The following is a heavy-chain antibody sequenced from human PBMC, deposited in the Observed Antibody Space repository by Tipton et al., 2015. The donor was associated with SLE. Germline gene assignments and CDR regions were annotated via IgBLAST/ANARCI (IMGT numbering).Heavy chain of an antibody. D-gene: IGHD2-2*01. CDR3: VRVIVPASRGAFDI. Sequence: TLSLTCNVSGGSISGYFWSWSRQSAGKGLEWIGRVHTSGSTSYNPSLQSRLTMSLDTSNNQLYLRLSSVTAADTALYYCVRVIVPASRGAFDIWGQGTMVTVSS. V-gene: IGHV4-4*07. CDR1: GGSISGYF. J-gene: IGHJ3*02. CDR2: VHTSGST.